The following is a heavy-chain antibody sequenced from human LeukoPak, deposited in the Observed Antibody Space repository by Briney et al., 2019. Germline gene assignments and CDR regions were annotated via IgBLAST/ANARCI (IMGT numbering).Heavy chain of an antibody. V-gene: IGHV3-30*18. CDR2: ISYDGSNK. CDR1: GFTFSSYG. Sequence: GGSLRLSCAASGFTFSSYGMHWVRQAPGKGLEWVAVISYDGSNKYYAGSVKGRFTIFRDNSKNTLYLQMNSLRAEDTAVYYCAKGGVEMATITPLDYWGQGTLVTVSS. CDR3: AKGGVEMATITPLDY. D-gene: IGHD5-24*01. J-gene: IGHJ4*02.